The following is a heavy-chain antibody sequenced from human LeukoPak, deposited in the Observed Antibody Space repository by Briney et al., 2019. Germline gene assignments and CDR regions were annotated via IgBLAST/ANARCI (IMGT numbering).Heavy chain of an antibody. D-gene: IGHD6-13*01. Sequence: PGGSLRLSCAASGFTFSSYAMSWVRQAPGKGLEWVSAISGSGGSTYYEDSVKGRFTISRDNSKNTLYLQMNSLRAEDTAVYYCAKDRTSSSWYGLLDYWGQGTLVTVSS. J-gene: IGHJ4*02. V-gene: IGHV3-23*01. CDR1: GFTFSSYA. CDR3: AKDRTSSSWYGLLDY. CDR2: ISGSGGST.